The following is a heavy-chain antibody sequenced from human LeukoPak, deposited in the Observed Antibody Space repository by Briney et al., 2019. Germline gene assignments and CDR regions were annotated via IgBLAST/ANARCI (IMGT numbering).Heavy chain of an antibody. Sequence: PSETLSLTCTVSGGSIRSYYWSWIRQPPGKGLEWIGYIYYSGSTNYNPSLKSRVTISVDTSKNQFSLKLSSVTAADTAVYYCARDQCSGGSCFHDYWGQGTLVAVSS. V-gene: IGHV4-59*01. CDR2: IYYSGST. CDR3: ARDQCSGGSCFHDY. J-gene: IGHJ4*02. CDR1: GGSIRSYY. D-gene: IGHD2-15*01.